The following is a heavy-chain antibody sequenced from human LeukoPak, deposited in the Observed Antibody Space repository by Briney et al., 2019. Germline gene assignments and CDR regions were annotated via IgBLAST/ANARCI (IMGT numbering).Heavy chain of an antibody. CDR2: TYWNGDK. J-gene: IGHJ6*02. D-gene: IGHD6-19*01. Sequence: SAPTLVNPTPTLTLTCTFSGLSLRTPGVGVVWIRQPPGNALEWLGVTYWNGDKRYNPSLSSRLTITKDTSRNQEVLTMTNMDPVDTGTYYCGHRRQSFDYHGVDVWGQGTTVTVSS. V-gene: IGHV2-5*01. CDR3: GHRRQSFDYHGVDV. CDR1: GLSLRTPGVG.